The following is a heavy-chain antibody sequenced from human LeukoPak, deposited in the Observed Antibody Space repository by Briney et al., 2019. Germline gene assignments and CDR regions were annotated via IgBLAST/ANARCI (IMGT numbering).Heavy chain of an antibody. CDR1: GFSAGGYW. CDR2: INSDGSSI. D-gene: IGHD5-12*01. CDR3: TRGASGYGNFDY. V-gene: IGHV3-74*01. Sequence: GGSLRLSCAASGFSAGGYWMHWVRQGPGMGLVWVSRINSDGSSISYADSVKGRFSISRDNAKNTLYLQMNSLRAEDTAVYYCTRGASGYGNFDYWGQGILVTVSS. J-gene: IGHJ4*02.